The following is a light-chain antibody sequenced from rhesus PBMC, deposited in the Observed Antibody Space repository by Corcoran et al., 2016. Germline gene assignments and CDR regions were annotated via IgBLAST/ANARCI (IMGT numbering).Light chain of an antibody. J-gene: IGKJ4*01. CDR2: KTS. CDR1: ENVNNY. Sequence: DIQMTQSPSSLSASVGDRVTIPCRASENVNNYLNWYQQEPGKAPKLLIYKTSTLQSGVPSRFSGSGSGTDFTLTISGLQAEDVAVYYCQQYYSSPLTFGGGTKVEIK. CDR3: QQYYSSPLT. V-gene: IGKV1-74*01.